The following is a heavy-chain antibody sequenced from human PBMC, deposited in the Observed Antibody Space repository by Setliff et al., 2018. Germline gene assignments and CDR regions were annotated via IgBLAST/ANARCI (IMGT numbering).Heavy chain of an antibody. D-gene: IGHD3-3*01. J-gene: IGHJ3*02. CDR1: GGSISSSSYY. CDR3: ARGRDYNFWSGYYSPDAFDI. CDR2: IYYSGST. Sequence: PSETLSLTCTVSGGSISSSSYYWGWIRQPPGKGLEWIGSIYYSGSTYYNPSLKSRVTISVDTSKNQFSLKLSSVTAADTAVYYCARGRDYNFWSGYYSPDAFDIWDQGTMVTVSS. V-gene: IGHV4-39*07.